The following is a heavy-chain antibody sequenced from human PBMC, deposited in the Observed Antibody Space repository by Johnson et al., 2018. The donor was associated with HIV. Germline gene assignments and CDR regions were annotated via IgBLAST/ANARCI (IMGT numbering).Heavy chain of an antibody. Sequence: QEQLVESGGGVVQPGRSLRLSCAASGFTFSSYGMHWVRQAPGKGLEWVAVISFDAINKYYADSVKGRFTISRDNSKNTLYLQMDSLRSEDTAVYYCAKDPWHSSLSLIGLFVFDIRGQGTMVTVSS. CDR2: ISFDAINK. CDR1: GFTFSSYG. CDR3: AKDPWHSSLSLIGLFVFDI. V-gene: IGHV3-30*18. D-gene: IGHD6-19*01. J-gene: IGHJ3*02.